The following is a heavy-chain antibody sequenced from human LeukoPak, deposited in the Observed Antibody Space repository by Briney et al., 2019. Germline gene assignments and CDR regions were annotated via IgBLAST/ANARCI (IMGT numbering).Heavy chain of an antibody. CDR2: IDTDGSDT. CDR3: VRDRYPAAREFDY. CDR1: GFTFSSYW. D-gene: IGHD2-2*01. V-gene: IGHV3-74*01. J-gene: IGHJ4*02. Sequence: GGSLRLSCAASGFTFSSYWMHWVRQAPGKGLVWVSRIDTDGSDTSYADSVRGRFTISRDNAKNTLYLQMNSLRAEDTAVYYCVRDRYPAAREFDYWGQGTLVTVSS.